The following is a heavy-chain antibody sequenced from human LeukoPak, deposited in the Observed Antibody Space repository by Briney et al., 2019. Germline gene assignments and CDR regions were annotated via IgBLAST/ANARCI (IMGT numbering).Heavy chain of an antibody. CDR2: INHSGST. CDR1: GGSFSGYY. J-gene: IGHJ6*02. V-gene: IGHV4-34*01. Sequence: SETLSLTCAVYGGSFSGYYWSWIRQPLGKGLEWIGEINHSGSTNYNPSLKSRVTISVDTSKNQFSLKLSSVTAADTAVYYCARYSNGVVVPAAMAYGMDVWGQGTTVTVSS. CDR3: ARYSNGVVVPAAMAYGMDV. D-gene: IGHD2-2*01.